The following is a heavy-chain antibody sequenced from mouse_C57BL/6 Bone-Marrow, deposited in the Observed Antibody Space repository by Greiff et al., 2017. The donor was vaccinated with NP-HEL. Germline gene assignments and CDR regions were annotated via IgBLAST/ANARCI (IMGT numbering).Heavy chain of an antibody. Sequence: QVQLQQSGAELARPGASVKLSCKASGYTFTSYGISWVKQRTGQGLEWIGEIYPRSGNTYYNEKFKGKATLTADKSSSTAYMELRSLTSEDSAVYFCARDAWLLRYFDYWGQGTTLTVSS. CDR3: ARDAWLLRYFDY. CDR1: GYTFTSYG. V-gene: IGHV1-81*01. J-gene: IGHJ2*01. D-gene: IGHD2-3*01. CDR2: IYPRSGNT.